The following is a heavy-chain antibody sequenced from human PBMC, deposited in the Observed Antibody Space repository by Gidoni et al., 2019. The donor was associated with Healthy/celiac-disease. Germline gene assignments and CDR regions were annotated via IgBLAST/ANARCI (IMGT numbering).Heavy chain of an antibody. CDR2: ISAYNGNT. D-gene: IGHD3-10*01. CDR1: GYTFTSYG. CDR3: ARDIRRYYDSGSDAFDI. J-gene: IGHJ3*02. Sequence: QVQLVQSGAEVKKPGASVKVSCKASGYTFTSYGISWVRQAPGQGLEWMGWISAYNGNTNYAQKLQGRVTMTTDTSTSTAYMELRSLRSDDTAVYYCARDIRRYYDSGSDAFDIWGQGTMVTVSS. V-gene: IGHV1-18*01.